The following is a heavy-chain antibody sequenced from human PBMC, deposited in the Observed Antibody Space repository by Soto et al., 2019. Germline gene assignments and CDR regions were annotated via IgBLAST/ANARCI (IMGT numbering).Heavy chain of an antibody. V-gene: IGHV1-8*01. CDR3: ARTSSGWGAGIDF. D-gene: IGHD3-16*01. CDR1: GYTFTTYD. Sequence: QMQLVQSGTEVKKPGASVKVSCKASGYTFTTYDINWVRQAPGQGLAWMGWMNPNSGNTDYAQKFQGRVTLTRNTSIITAYMELGSLRSEDTAVYYCARTSSGWGAGIDFWGQGTLVTVSS. J-gene: IGHJ4*02. CDR2: MNPNSGNT.